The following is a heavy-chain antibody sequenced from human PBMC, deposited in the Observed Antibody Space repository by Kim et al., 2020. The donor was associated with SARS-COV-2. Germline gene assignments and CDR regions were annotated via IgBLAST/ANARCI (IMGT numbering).Heavy chain of an antibody. CDR3: ARSHEEVIVVVPAAGFWFDP. CDR2: ISSSSSYI. J-gene: IGHJ5*02. CDR1: GFTFSSYS. V-gene: IGHV3-21*01. Sequence: GGSLRLSCAASGFTFSSYSMNWVRQAPGKGLEWVSSISSSSSYIYYADSVKGRFTISRDNAKNSLYLQMNSLRAEDTAVYYCARSHEEVIVVVPAAGFWFDPWGQGTLVTVSS. D-gene: IGHD2-2*01.